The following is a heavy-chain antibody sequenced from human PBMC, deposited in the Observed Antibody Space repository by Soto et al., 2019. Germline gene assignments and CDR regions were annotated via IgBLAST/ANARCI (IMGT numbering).Heavy chain of an antibody. CDR3: ARATTVETGTY. CDR2: ISAYNGNT. V-gene: IGHV1-18*01. Sequence: QVQLVQSGAEVKKPGASVKVSCKASGYTFTSYGFSWVRQAPGQGLEWMGWISAYNGNTNYAQKTQGILTMTTDTSTGTAYMGLRRLRSADTAVYYCARATTVETGTYWGQRSMVTVSS. D-gene: IGHD4-17*01. CDR1: GYTFTSYG. J-gene: IGHJ4*02.